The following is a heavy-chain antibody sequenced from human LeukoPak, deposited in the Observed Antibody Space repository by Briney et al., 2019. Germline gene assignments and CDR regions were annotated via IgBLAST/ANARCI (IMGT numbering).Heavy chain of an antibody. Sequence: GESLKISCKGSGYGFTSYWISWVRQMPGKGLEWMGRIDPSDSYTNYSPSFQGHVTISADKSISTAYLQWSSLKASDTAMYYCATHCSSTSCYVQGSDAFDIWGQGTMVTVSS. CDR1: GYGFTSYW. CDR3: ATHCSSTSCYVQGSDAFDI. CDR2: IDPSDSYT. D-gene: IGHD2-2*01. J-gene: IGHJ3*02. V-gene: IGHV5-10-1*01.